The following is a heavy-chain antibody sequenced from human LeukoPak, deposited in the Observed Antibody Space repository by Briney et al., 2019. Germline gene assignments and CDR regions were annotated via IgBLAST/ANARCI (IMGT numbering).Heavy chain of an antibody. CDR3: VTAYDQ. CDR1: GCRFSDSY. CDR2: INPSSGDT. V-gene: IGHV1-2*02. Sequence: GASVKVSCKASGCRFSDSYIHWVRQAPGHGFEWMGWINPSSGDTKYARMFQGRVTMTTGAAISTAYMELSGLTSADTAIYFCVTAYDQWGQGTLVTVSS. J-gene: IGHJ5*02.